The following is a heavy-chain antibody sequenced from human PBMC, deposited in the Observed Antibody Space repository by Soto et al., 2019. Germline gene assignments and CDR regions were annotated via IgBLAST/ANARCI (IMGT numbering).Heavy chain of an antibody. D-gene: IGHD6-13*01. Sequence: GGSLRLSCAASGFTFDDYAMHWVRQAPGKGLEWVSLISWDGGSTYYADSVKGRFTISRDNSKNSLYLQMNSLRAEDTALYYCAKDVSSSPPYGMDVWGQGTTVTVSS. CDR2: ISWDGGST. CDR3: AKDVSSSPPYGMDV. CDR1: GFTFDDYA. V-gene: IGHV3-43D*04. J-gene: IGHJ6*02.